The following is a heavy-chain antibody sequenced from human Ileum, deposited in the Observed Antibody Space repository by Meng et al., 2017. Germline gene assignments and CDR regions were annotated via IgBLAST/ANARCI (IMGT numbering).Heavy chain of an antibody. CDR3: VRNDYCSGGTCYPHFDY. Sequence: QVPLDGLGPGLVKPSGALRLTCAVSGGSINSYVWWSWVRQAPGKGLEWIGEIYPGGSINYNPSLKSRVTISADTSKNQFSLSLDSVTAADTAVYYCVRNDYCSGGTCYPHFDYWGQGTLVTVSS. CDR2: IYPGGSI. D-gene: IGHD2-15*01. V-gene: IGHV4-4*02. CDR1: GGSINSYVW. J-gene: IGHJ4*02.